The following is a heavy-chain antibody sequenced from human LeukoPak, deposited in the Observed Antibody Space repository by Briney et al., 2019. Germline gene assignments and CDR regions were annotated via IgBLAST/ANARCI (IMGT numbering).Heavy chain of an antibody. Sequence: GGSLRLSCAASGFTFSSYGMSWVRQAPGKGLEWVSLISGTGGSTYYADSVKGRFTISRDNSKNTLYLQMNSLRAEDTAVYYCAKDYEPLVGVHRWGDWFDPWGQGTLVTVSS. V-gene: IGHV3-23*01. CDR2: ISGTGGST. J-gene: IGHJ5*02. CDR1: GFTFSSYG. D-gene: IGHD1-26*01. CDR3: AKDYEPLVGVHRWGDWFDP.